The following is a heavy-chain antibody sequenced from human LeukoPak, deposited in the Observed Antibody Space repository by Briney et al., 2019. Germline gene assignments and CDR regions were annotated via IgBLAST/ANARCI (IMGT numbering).Heavy chain of an antibody. CDR3: AKDRVSSGWYEYFQY. V-gene: IGHV3-30*18. CDR2: ISYDGNNK. D-gene: IGHD6-19*01. CDR1: GFTFSSFA. Sequence: PGGSLRLSCAASGFTFSSFAMHWVRQAPGKGLEWVSLISYDGNNKYYADSVKGRFTISRDNSKNTLYLEMNSLRVEDTAVYYCAKDRVSSGWYEYFQYWGQGTPVTVSS. J-gene: IGHJ1*01.